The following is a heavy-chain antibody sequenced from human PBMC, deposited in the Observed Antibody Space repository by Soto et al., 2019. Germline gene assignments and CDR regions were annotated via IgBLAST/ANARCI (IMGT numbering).Heavy chain of an antibody. CDR3: ARVLWFGEFTFDY. CDR2: IYYSGST. D-gene: IGHD3-10*01. V-gene: IGHV4-59*01. Sequence: QVQLQESGPGLVKPSETLSLTCTVSGGSISSYYWSWIRQPPGKGLEWIGYIYYSGSTNYNPSLKSRVTISVDTSKNQFSLKLSSVTAADTAVYYCARVLWFGEFTFDYWGQGTLVTVSS. CDR1: GGSISSYY. J-gene: IGHJ4*02.